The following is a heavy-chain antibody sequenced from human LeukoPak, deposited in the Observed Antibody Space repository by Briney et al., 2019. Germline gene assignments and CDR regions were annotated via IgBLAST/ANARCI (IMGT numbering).Heavy chain of an antibody. CDR2: MNPNSGNT. V-gene: IGHV1-8*01. J-gene: IGHJ5*02. CDR1: GYTFTSYD. Sequence: ASVKVSCKASGYTFTSYDIHWVRQATGQGLEWMGWMNPNSGNTGYAQKFQGRVTMTRNTSISTAYMELSSLRSEDTAVYYCARGSAIFGVVHNWFDPWGQGTLVTVSS. D-gene: IGHD3-3*01. CDR3: ARGSAIFGVVHNWFDP.